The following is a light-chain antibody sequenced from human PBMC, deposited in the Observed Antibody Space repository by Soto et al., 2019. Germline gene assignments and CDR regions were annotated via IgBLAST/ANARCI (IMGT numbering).Light chain of an antibody. CDR3: QHYNNWPYT. J-gene: IGKJ2*01. CDR1: QSVSSN. V-gene: IGKV3-15*01. CDR2: GAS. Sequence: EIVMTQSPATLSVSPGERATLSCRASQSVSSNLAWYQQKPGQAPRLLIYGASTRATGIPARFSGSGSGTESTLTNSTLQSEDFAVYYCQHYNNWPYTFGQGTKLEIK.